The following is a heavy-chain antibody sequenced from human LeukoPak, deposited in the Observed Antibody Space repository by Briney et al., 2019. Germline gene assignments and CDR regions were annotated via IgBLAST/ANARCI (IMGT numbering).Heavy chain of an antibody. CDR3: ARQRIGYFRS. D-gene: IGHD1-26*01. CDR1: GFTFSNYA. CDR2: MSYDGSHQ. V-gene: IGHV3-30*11. J-gene: IGHJ5*02. Sequence: PGRSLRLSCAASGFTFSNYAMHWVRQAPGKGLEWVALMSYDGSHQYYADSVKGRFTISRDNSNDTVFLQMNSLRTEDTAVYYCARQRIGYFRSWGKETLVTVPS.